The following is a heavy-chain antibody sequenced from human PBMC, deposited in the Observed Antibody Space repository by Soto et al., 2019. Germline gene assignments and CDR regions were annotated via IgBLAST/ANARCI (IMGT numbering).Heavy chain of an antibody. V-gene: IGHV6-1*01. CDR1: RSSVSSNSPG. CDR2: TYYRSKWYY. CDR3: ASAPVGRFGPFDY. D-gene: IGHD1-26*01. J-gene: IGHJ4*02. Sequence: SQTRSVTCAFTRSSVSSNSPGWSSVRQSPSRGLQWLGRTYYRSKWYYEYAVSVRGRITINPDTSKNQFSLQLNSVTPEDTAVYYCASAPVGRFGPFDYWGQGTMVTVSS.